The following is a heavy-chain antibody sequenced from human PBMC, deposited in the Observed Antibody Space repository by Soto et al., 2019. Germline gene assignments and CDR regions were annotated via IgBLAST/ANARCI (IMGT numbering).Heavy chain of an antibody. CDR3: ARARPNYYYYYMDV. J-gene: IGHJ6*03. CDR1: GYTSTSYA. Sequence: WASVKVSCKASGYTSTSYAMHWVRQAPGQRLEWMGWINAGNGNTKYSQKFQGRVTITRDTSASTAYMELSSLRSEDTAVYYCARARPNYYYYYMDVWGKGTTVTVSS. CDR2: INAGNGNT. V-gene: IGHV1-3*01.